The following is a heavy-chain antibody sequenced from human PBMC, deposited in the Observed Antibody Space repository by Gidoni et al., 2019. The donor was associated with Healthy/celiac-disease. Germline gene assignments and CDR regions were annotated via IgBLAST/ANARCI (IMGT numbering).Heavy chain of an antibody. Sequence: QFQLVQSGAEVKKPGSSVKVSCKASGGTLSSYTISWVGQAPGQGLEWMGRIIPIFGIANYAQKFQGRVTITAYKSTSTAYMELSSLRSEDTAVYYCASFIAAAGYFQPWGQGTLVTVSS. CDR3: ASFIAAAGYFQP. J-gene: IGHJ1*01. CDR1: GGTLSSYT. D-gene: IGHD6-13*01. V-gene: IGHV1-69*02. CDR2: IIPIFGIA.